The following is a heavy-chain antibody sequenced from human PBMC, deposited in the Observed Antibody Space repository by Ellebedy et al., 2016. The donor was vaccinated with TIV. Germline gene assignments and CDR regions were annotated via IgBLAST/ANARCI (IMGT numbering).Heavy chain of an antibody. CDR1: GFSFSWHW. CDR2: INNDGTAT. Sequence: LSLTCXASGFSFSWHWMHWVRQAPGKGLVRVSRINNDGTATTYADSVKGRITISRDNTKNTLYLQMNSLRAEDTAVYYCAKARGSSVIDYNYFGMDVWGHGTTVTVSS. CDR3: AKARGSSVIDYNYFGMDV. J-gene: IGHJ6*02. V-gene: IGHV3-74*01. D-gene: IGHD2-21*01.